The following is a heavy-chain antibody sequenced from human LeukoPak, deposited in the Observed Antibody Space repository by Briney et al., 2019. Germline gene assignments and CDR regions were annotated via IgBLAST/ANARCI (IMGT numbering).Heavy chain of an antibody. CDR1: GGSISSSSYY. CDR2: ISYSGGT. Sequence: SETLSLTCTVSGGSISSSSYYWGWIRQPPGKGLEWIGGISYSGGTYYNPSLKSRITISVDTSKNQFSLRLSSVTAADTAVYYCARPSGGRYSPVDFWGQRTLVTVSS. CDR3: ARPSGGRYSPVDF. D-gene: IGHD6-19*01. V-gene: IGHV4-39*01. J-gene: IGHJ4*02.